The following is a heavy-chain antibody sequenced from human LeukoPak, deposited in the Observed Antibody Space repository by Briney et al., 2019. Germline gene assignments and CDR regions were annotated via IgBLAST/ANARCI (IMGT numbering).Heavy chain of an antibody. CDR2: IYYSGST. CDR3: AREAVAGTGYYFDY. Sequence: SETLSLTCTVSGGSISSYYWSWIRQPPGKGLEWIGYIYYSGSTNYNPSLKSRVTISVDTSKNQFSLKLSSVTAADTAVYYCAREAVAGTGYYFDYWGQGTLVTVSS. CDR1: GGSISSYY. D-gene: IGHD6-19*01. J-gene: IGHJ4*02. V-gene: IGHV4-59*12.